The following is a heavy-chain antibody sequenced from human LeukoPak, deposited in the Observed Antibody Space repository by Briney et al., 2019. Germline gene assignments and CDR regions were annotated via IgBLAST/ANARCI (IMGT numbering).Heavy chain of an antibody. J-gene: IGHJ4*02. Sequence: PGGSLRLSCAASGFTFSSYSMNWVRQAPGKGLGWVSSISSSSSYIYYADSVKGRFTISRDNAKNSLYLQMNSLRAEDTAVYYCAIAPPRQGAPVSYWGQGTLVTVSS. CDR3: AIAPPRQGAPVSY. D-gene: IGHD2-2*01. CDR2: ISSSSSYI. CDR1: GFTFSSYS. V-gene: IGHV3-21*01.